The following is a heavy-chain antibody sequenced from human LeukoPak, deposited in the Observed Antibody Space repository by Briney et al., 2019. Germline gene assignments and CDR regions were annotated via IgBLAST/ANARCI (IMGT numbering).Heavy chain of an antibody. CDR1: GFTFSAYA. CDR2: IKEDGSEK. Sequence: GGSLRLSCEASGFTFSAYAMNWVRQAPGKGLEWVANIKEDGSEKYYVDSVKGRFTISRDNAKNSPCLQMNSLRAEDTAIYYCVRSGGYWGQGTLVTVSS. J-gene: IGHJ4*02. V-gene: IGHV3-7*05. D-gene: IGHD1-26*01. CDR3: VRSGGY.